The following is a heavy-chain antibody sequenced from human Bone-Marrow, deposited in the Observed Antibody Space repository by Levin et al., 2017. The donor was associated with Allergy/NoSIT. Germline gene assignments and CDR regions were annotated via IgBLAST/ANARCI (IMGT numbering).Heavy chain of an antibody. CDR1: GFSLRSYV. Sequence: GGSLRLSCEASGFSLRSYVISWVRQAPGKGLEWVSGISGSDGTTYYAASVRDRFTTSRHISRNTVYVQMNSLSVEDTAVYYCAKSKVPNSLAPATIRLVFVGYGMDVWSQGTTVIVSS. D-gene: IGHD3-9*01. V-gene: IGHV3-23*01. CDR3: AKSKVPNSLAPATIRLVFVGYGMDV. CDR2: ISGSDGTT. J-gene: IGHJ6*02.